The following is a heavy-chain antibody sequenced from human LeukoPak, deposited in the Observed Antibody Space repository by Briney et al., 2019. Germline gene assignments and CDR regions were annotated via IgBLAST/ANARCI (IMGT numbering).Heavy chain of an antibody. D-gene: IGHD3-10*01. J-gene: IGHJ4*02. CDR2: IKQDGSEK. V-gene: IGHV3-7*04. Sequence: GGSQRLSCAASGFTFSSYWMSWVRQAPGKGLEWVAKIKQDGSEKYYVDSVKGRFTISRDNAKNSLYLQTNSLRAEDTAVYYCARGAYYYGSGSYDYWGQGTLVTVSS. CDR1: GFTFSSYW. CDR3: ARGAYYYGSGSYDY.